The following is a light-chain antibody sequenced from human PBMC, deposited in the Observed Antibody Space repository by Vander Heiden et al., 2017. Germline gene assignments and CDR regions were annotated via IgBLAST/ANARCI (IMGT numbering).Light chain of an antibody. Sequence: IQMTQSPSSLSASVRDRVTITCRASQGIRSDLGWYQQKPGKAPKLLIYAASSLQSGVPSRFSGSGSGTDFTLTISSLQPEDFATYYCLEDYSYPRTFGQGTKVEIK. CDR2: AAS. CDR3: LEDYSYPRT. J-gene: IGKJ1*01. CDR1: QGIRSD. V-gene: IGKV1-6*01.